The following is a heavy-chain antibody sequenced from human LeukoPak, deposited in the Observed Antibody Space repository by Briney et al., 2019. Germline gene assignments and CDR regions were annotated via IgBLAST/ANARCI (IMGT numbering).Heavy chain of an antibody. CDR1: GFTFSSYG. Sequence: PGGSLRLSCSASGFTFSSYGMHWVRQAPGKGLEWVAVIWSDGSNKYYADSVKGRFTISRDNSKNTLYLQMNSLRAEDTAVYYCARDRSVSYTDYWGQGTLVTVSS. CDR3: ARDRSVSYTDY. J-gene: IGHJ4*02. V-gene: IGHV3-33*08. D-gene: IGHD1-26*01. CDR2: IWSDGSNK.